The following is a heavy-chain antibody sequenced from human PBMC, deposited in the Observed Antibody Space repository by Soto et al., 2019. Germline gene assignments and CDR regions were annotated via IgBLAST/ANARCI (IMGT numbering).Heavy chain of an antibody. V-gene: IGHV4-34*01. CDR1: GGSFSGYY. Sequence: SETLSLTCAVYGGSFSGYYWSWIRQPPGKGLEWIGEINHSGSTNYNPSLKSRVTISVDTSKNQFSLKLSSVTAADTAVYYCARGEEGGSYLTHFDYWGQGTLVTVSS. J-gene: IGHJ4*02. D-gene: IGHD1-26*01. CDR2: INHSGST. CDR3: ARGEEGGSYLTHFDY.